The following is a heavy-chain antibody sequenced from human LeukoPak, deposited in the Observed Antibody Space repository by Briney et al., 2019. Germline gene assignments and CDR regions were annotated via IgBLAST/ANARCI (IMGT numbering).Heavy chain of an antibody. Sequence: WASAKVSCKASGGTFSSYAISWVRQAPGQGLEWMGGIIPIFGTANYAQKFQGRVTMTRDMSASTVYMELSSLRSQDTAVYYCARGSGSYYSDLFDYWGQGTLVTVSS. J-gene: IGHJ4*02. V-gene: IGHV1-69*05. CDR1: GGTFSSYA. D-gene: IGHD3-10*01. CDR2: IIPIFGTA. CDR3: ARGSGSYYSDLFDY.